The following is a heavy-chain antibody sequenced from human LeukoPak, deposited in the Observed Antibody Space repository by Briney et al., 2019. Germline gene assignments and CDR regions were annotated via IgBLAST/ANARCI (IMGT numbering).Heavy chain of an antibody. V-gene: IGHV3-7*01. CDR1: GITFSSYW. D-gene: IGHD4-17*01. CDR2: IKQDGSEK. J-gene: IGHJ4*02. Sequence: QTGGSLRLSCAASGITFSSYWMSWVRQAPGKGLEWMANIKQDGSEKYYVDSVKGRFTISRDNAKNSLYLQMNGLRAEDTAVYYCARDLSGDYWGTPDYWGQATLVTVSS. CDR3: ARDLSGDYWGTPDY.